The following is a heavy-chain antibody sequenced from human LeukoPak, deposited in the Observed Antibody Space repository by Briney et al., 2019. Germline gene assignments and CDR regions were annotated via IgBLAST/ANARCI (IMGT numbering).Heavy chain of an antibody. Sequence: TSETLSLTCTVSGGSISSYYWSWIRQPAGKGLEWIGRIYTSGSTNYNPSLKSRVTMSVDTSKNQFSLKLSSVTAADTAVYYCARSLNSYFWGCYYEGYAFDIWGQGTMVTVSS. V-gene: IGHV4-4*07. CDR3: ARSLNSYFWGCYYEGYAFDI. CDR1: GGSISSYY. J-gene: IGHJ3*02. D-gene: IGHD3-3*01. CDR2: IYTSGST.